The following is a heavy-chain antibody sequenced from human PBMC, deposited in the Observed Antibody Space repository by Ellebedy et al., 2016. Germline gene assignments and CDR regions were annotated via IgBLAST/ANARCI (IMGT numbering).Heavy chain of an antibody. Sequence: GSLRLSCTVSGGSISSYYWSWIRQPPGKGLEWIGYIYYSGSTNYNPSLKSRVTISVDTSKNQFSLKLSSVTAADTAVYYCARLQMYYYDSSGYAFDPWGQGTLVNVSS. V-gene: IGHV4-59*08. CDR3: ARLQMYYYDSSGYAFDP. CDR1: GGSISSYY. CDR2: IYYSGST. D-gene: IGHD3-22*01. J-gene: IGHJ5*02.